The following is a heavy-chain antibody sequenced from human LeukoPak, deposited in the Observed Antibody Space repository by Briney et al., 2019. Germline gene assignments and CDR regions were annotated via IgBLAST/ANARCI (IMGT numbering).Heavy chain of an antibody. CDR1: GFTFSGYS. CDR2: ISSSSSYI. J-gene: IGHJ4*02. Sequence: GGSLRLSCAASGFTFSGYSMNWVRQAPGKGLEWVSSISSSSSYIYYAASVKGRFTISRVNAKNSLYLQMNSLRAEDTAVYYCARACRGDGYNYVYWGQGTLVTVSS. V-gene: IGHV3-21*01. D-gene: IGHD5-24*01. CDR3: ARACRGDGYNYVY.